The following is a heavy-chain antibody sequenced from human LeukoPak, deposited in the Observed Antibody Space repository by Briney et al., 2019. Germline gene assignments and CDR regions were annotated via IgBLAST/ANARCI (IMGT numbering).Heavy chain of an antibody. D-gene: IGHD2-21*01. J-gene: IGHJ4*02. CDR3: ARGGRDTAGLDY. CDR1: GGSISSYY. CDR2: IYYSGST. Sequence: SETLSLTCTVSGGSISSYYWSWIRQPPGKGLEWIGYIYYSGSTNYNPSLKSRVTISVDTPKNQFSLKLSSVTAADTAVYYCARGGRDTAGLDYWGQGTLVTVSS. V-gene: IGHV4-59*01.